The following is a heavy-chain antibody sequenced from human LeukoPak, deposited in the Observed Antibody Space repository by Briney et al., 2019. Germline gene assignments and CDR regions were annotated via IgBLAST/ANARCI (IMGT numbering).Heavy chain of an antibody. CDR3: ARGGSSGYYYGSPYYFDY. V-gene: IGHV1-69*04. Sequence: SVKVSCKASGGTFSSYAISWVRQAPGQGLEWMGRIIPILGIANYAQKFQGRVTITADKSTSTAYMELSSLRSDDTAVYYCARGGSSGYYYGSPYYFDYWGQGTLVTVSS. CDR2: IIPILGIA. D-gene: IGHD3-22*01. J-gene: IGHJ4*02. CDR1: GGTFSSYA.